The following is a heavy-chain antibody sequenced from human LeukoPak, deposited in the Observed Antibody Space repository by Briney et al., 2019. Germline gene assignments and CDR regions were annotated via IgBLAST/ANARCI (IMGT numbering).Heavy chain of an antibody. Sequence: SETLSLTCSVSGGSVTSGGFYWGWLCQPPGKGPEWIATIHYTGSTYYNPSLNSRVTVSIDTSKNQFSLRLTSVTATDTAVYHCARHSGSGSLSRPFDPWGQGTLVTVSS. J-gene: IGHJ5*02. CDR1: GGSVTSGGFY. D-gene: IGHD3-10*01. CDR2: IHYTGST. CDR3: ARHSGSGSLSRPFDP. V-gene: IGHV4-39*01.